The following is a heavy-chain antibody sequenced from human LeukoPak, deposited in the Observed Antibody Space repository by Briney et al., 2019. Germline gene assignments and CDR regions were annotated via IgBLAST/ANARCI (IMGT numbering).Heavy chain of an antibody. CDR2: INPNSGNT. CDR3: ARDSSGYPSYAFDI. V-gene: IGHV1-8*01. Sequence: ASVKVSCKASGYRFTSYDLNWVRQATGQGLEWMGWINPNSGNTGYAQKFQGRVTITRNTPLSTAYMELSSLRSEDTAVYYCARDSSGYPSYAFDIWGQGTMVTVSS. CDR1: GYRFTSYD. J-gene: IGHJ3*02. D-gene: IGHD3-22*01.